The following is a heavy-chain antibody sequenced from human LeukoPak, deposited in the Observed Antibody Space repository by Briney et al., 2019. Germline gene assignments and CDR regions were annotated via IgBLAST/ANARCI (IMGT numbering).Heavy chain of an antibody. V-gene: IGHV3-23*01. Sequence: GGSLRLSFAAPGFTFSSYARTWFRQSPGKGLEWVSGISGHGGSTFYANSVKGRFTISRDNSKNTLYLQMNSLRAEDTAVYYCAKEVEPRDNWGQGTLVTVSS. CDR3: AKEVEPRDN. CDR2: ISGHGGST. CDR1: GFTFSSYA. D-gene: IGHD1-26*01. J-gene: IGHJ4*02.